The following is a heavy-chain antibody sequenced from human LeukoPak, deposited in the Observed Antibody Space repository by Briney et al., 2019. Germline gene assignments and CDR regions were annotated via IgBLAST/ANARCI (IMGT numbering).Heavy chain of an antibody. CDR2: LSPDGSSS. CDR1: GFTFSTYW. Sequence: GGSLRLSCAASGFTFSTYWMHWVRQAPGKGLAWVSRLSPDGSSSIYADSVKGRFTVSRDNAKNTLYLQMKSLRAEDTAVYYCTRSPSLGGRYWGFDYWGQGALVTVSS. CDR3: TRSPSLGGRYWGFDY. V-gene: IGHV3-74*01. J-gene: IGHJ4*02. D-gene: IGHD1-26*01.